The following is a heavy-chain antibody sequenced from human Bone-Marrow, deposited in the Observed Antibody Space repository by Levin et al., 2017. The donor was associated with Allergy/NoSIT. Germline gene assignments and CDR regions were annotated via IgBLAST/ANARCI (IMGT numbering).Heavy chain of an antibody. V-gene: IGHV1-24*01. D-gene: IGHD6-19*01. CDR2: FDPEDGET. J-gene: IGHJ3*02. Sequence: GASVKVSCKVSGYTLTELSMHWVRQAPGKGLEWMGGFDPEDGETIYAQKFQGRVTMTEDTSTDTAYMELSSLRSEDTAVYYCAVNIVAGTPVDAFDIWGQGTMVTVSS. CDR3: AVNIVAGTPVDAFDI. CDR1: GYTLTELS.